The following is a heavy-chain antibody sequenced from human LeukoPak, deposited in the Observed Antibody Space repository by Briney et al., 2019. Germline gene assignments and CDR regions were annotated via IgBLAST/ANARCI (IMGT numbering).Heavy chain of an antibody. Sequence: GGSLRLSCAASGFTFSSYWMHWVRQAPGKGLVWVSRINSDGSSTSYADSVKGRFTISRDNAKNTLYLQMNSLRAEDTAVYYCSRGLYSSSYNDYWGQGTLVTVSS. D-gene: IGHD6-6*01. CDR2: INSDGSST. V-gene: IGHV3-74*01. J-gene: IGHJ4*02. CDR1: GFTFSSYW. CDR3: SRGLYSSSYNDY.